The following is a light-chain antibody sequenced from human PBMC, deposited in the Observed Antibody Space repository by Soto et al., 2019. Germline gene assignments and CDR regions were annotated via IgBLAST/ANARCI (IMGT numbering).Light chain of an antibody. Sequence: HSVLTQPASVSGSPGQSITISCTGTSGDVGGYNYVSWYQQHPGKAPKLVIHGISNRPSGISERFSGSRSGNTASLTISGLQPEDEADYFCSSYSNTATPCVFGTGTKVTVL. CDR1: SGDVGGYNY. CDR2: GIS. V-gene: IGLV2-14*01. CDR3: SSYSNTATPCV. J-gene: IGLJ1*01.